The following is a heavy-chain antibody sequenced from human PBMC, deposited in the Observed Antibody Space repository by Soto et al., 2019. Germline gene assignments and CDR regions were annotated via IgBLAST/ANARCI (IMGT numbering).Heavy chain of an antibody. J-gene: IGHJ6*02. V-gene: IGHV1-3*01. CDR3: ARGKGMEENYYYYGMDV. CDR1: GYTFSTYA. D-gene: IGHD1-1*01. Sequence: ASVKVSCKASGYTFSTYALHWVRQAPGQGLEWMGWINGGNGHTRYSQKFKDRVTISRDTPASTAYMELSGLRSEDTAVYYCARGKGMEENYYYYGMDVWGQGXTVTVSS. CDR2: INGGNGHT.